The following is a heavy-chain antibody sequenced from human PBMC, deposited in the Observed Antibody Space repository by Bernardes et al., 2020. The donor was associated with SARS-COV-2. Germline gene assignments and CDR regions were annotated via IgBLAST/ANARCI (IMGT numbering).Heavy chain of an antibody. CDR3: ARDPVRSSSSGYFDY. D-gene: IGHD6-6*01. CDR1: GGSISSYY. V-gene: IGHV4-59*01. Sequence: SETLSLTCTVSGGSISSYYWSWIRQPPGTGLEWIGYIYYSGSTNYNPSLKSRVTISLDTSKNQFSLKLSSVTAADTAVYYCARDPVRSSSSGYFDYWGQGTLVTGSS. CDR2: IYYSGST. J-gene: IGHJ4*02.